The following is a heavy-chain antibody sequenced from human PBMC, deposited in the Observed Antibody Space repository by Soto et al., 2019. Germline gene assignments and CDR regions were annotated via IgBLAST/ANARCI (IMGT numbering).Heavy chain of an antibody. V-gene: IGHV3-30*04. CDR3: ATGSYHEY. J-gene: IGHJ4*02. Sequence: GGSLRLSCIDSELTFSTYQMYWVRQAPGKGLEGVAVMTYDGATKHHADSVKGRFTISRDNSKNTLFLQMNSLRPEDTAVSYCATGSYHEYWGQGTPVTVPQ. CDR1: ELTFSTYQ. CDR2: MTYDGATK. D-gene: IGHD3-10*01.